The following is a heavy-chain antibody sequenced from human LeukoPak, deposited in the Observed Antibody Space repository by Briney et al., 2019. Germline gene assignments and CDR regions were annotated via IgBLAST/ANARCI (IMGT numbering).Heavy chain of an antibody. CDR3: ARKGFRYYDSSGYPTN. J-gene: IGHJ4*02. CDR1: GGSFSGYY. V-gene: IGHV4-34*01. D-gene: IGHD3-22*01. Sequence: KPSETLSLTCAVYGGSFSGYYWSWIRQPPGKGLEWIGEINHSGSTNYNPSLKSRVTISVDTSKNQFSLELSSVTAADTAVYYCARKGFRYYDSSGYPTNWGQGTLVTVSS. CDR2: INHSGST.